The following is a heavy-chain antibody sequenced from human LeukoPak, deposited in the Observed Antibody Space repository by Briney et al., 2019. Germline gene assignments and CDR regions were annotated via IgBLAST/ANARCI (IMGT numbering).Heavy chain of an antibody. CDR3: AVAPGDY. Sequence: ASVKVSCKASGYTFTGYYTHWVRQAPGQGLEWMGWINPNTGDTHYAQKFQGRVTLTRDTSITTVYMELSRLTSDDTAIFYCAVAPGDYWGQGTLVTVSS. CDR2: INPNTGDT. V-gene: IGHV1-2*02. D-gene: IGHD2-21*01. J-gene: IGHJ4*02. CDR1: GYTFTGYY.